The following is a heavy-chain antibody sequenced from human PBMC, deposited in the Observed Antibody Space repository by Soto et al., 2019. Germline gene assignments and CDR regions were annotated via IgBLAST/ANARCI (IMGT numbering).Heavy chain of an antibody. CDR1: GFAFSGYW. CDR2: INSDGSST. J-gene: IGHJ4*02. Sequence: PGGSLRLSCAASGFAFSGYWMHWFRQAPGKGLVWVPRINSDGSSTNYADSVKGRFTISRDNAKNTLFLQMNSLSAEDTAVYYCARVEKYYALRSTYYVFDYWGQGALVTVSS. V-gene: IGHV3-74*01. D-gene: IGHD3-10*02. CDR3: ARVEKYYALRSTYYVFDY.